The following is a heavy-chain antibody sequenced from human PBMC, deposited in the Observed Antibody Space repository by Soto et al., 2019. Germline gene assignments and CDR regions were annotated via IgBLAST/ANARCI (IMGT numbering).Heavy chain of an antibody. CDR3: ARDRGSLTTGDGTFDI. J-gene: IGHJ3*02. CDR1: GGSFSTYY. D-gene: IGHD4-17*01. Sequence: HSETLSLTCTVSGGSFSTYYWSWIRQPPGKGLEWIGYVSYSGTTNYSPSLKSRVTISLDTSKNEFSLKLRSATAADTAVYYCARDRGSLTTGDGTFDIWGPGTMVTV. CDR2: VSYSGTT. V-gene: IGHV4-59*01.